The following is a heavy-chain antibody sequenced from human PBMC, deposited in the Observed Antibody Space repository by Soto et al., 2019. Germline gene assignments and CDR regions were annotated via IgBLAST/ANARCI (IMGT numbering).Heavy chain of an antibody. CDR1: GLTLSTYT. J-gene: IGHJ4*02. CDR3: AKSPYYPDY. CDR2: ISNIDDST. Sequence: EVQLLESGGGLVQPGGSLRLSCAASGLTLSTYTMSWVRQAPGKGLEWVSCISNIDDSTYYADSVKGRFSISRDNSKNMLYLQMNSLRAEDTALYYCAKSPYYPDYWGQGTRVTVSS. V-gene: IGHV3-23*01. D-gene: IGHD1-26*01.